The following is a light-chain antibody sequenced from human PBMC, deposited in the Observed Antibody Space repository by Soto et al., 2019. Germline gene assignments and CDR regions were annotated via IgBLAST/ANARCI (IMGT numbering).Light chain of an antibody. CDR2: GAS. CDR1: QSVSSN. Sequence: EIVMTQSAATLSVSPGERATLSCRASQSVSSNLAWYQQKPGQAPRLLIYGASIRATGIPARFSGSGSWTEFTLTISSLQSEDFAVHYCQQYNTWPPITFGQGTRLEIK. CDR3: QQYNTWPPIT. J-gene: IGKJ5*01. V-gene: IGKV3-15*01.